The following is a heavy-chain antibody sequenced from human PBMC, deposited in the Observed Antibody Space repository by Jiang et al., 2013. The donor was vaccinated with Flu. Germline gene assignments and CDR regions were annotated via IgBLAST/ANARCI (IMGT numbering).Heavy chain of an antibody. J-gene: IGHJ4*02. CDR2: IYSGGST. CDR3: ARVVGSSWPAFDY. Sequence: QLLESGGGLVQPGGSLRLSCAASGFTVSSNYMTWVRQAPGKGLEWVSVIYSGGSTYYADSVKGRFTISRDNSKNTLFLQMNSLKADDTAVYYCARVVGSSWPAFDYWGQGTLVTVSS. V-gene: IGHV3-66*01. CDR1: GFTVSSNY. D-gene: IGHD6-13*01.